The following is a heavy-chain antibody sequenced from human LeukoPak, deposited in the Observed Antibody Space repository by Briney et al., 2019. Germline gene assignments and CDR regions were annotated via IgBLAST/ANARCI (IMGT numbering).Heavy chain of an antibody. V-gene: IGHV4-34*01. J-gene: IGHJ5*02. Sequence: SKTLSLTCAVYGGSFSGYYWSWIRQPPGKGLEWIGEINHSGSTNYNPSLKSRVTISVDTSKNQFSLKLSSVTAADTAVYYCARLGYSSGWYVWFDPWGQGTLVTVSS. D-gene: IGHD6-19*01. CDR2: INHSGST. CDR3: ARLGYSSGWYVWFDP. CDR1: GGSFSGYY.